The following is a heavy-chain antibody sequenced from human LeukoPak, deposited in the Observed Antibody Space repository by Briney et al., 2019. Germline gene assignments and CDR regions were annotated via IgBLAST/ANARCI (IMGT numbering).Heavy chain of an antibody. CDR1: GGSISSGGYS. Sequence: SETLSLTCAVSGGSISSGGYSWSWIRQPPGKGLEWIGYIYHSGSTYYNPSLKSRVTISVDRSKNQFSLKLSSVTAADTAVYYCARDQGSNPNWFDPWGQGTLVTVSS. CDR2: IYHSGST. J-gene: IGHJ5*02. CDR3: ARDQGSNPNWFDP. V-gene: IGHV4-30-2*01. D-gene: IGHD4-23*01.